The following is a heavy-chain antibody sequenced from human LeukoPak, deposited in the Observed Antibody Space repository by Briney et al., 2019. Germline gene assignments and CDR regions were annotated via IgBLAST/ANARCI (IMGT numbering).Heavy chain of an antibody. J-gene: IGHJ5*02. D-gene: IGHD3-22*01. CDR2: IYYSGST. Sequence: SETLSLTCTLSGGSISSYYWSWIRQPPGKGVEWIGYIYYSGSTNYNPSLKSRVTISVDTSKNQFSLKLSSVTAAVTAVYYCARDMNYYDSSGYYYWFDPWGQGTLVTVSS. CDR3: ARDMNYYDSSGYYYWFDP. V-gene: IGHV4-59*01. CDR1: GGSISSYY.